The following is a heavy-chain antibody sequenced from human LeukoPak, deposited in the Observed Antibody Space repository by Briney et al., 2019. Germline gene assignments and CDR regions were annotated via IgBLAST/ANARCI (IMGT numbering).Heavy chain of an antibody. CDR2: ITGDGSST. Sequence: GGSLRLSCAASGFTFSGYWMHWVRQPPGKGLVWGSRITGDGSSTTYADSVKGRFTISRDNAKNPLYLQMISLTAEDTAVYYCARDTGWYFDLWGRGTLVTVSS. J-gene: IGHJ2*01. V-gene: IGHV3-74*01. D-gene: IGHD4-17*01. CDR3: ARDTGWYFDL. CDR1: GFTFSGYW.